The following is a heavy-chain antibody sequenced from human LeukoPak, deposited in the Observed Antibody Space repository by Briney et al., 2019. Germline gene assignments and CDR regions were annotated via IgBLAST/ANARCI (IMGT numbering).Heavy chain of an antibody. CDR2: ISYDGSNK. CDR1: GFTFSSYG. V-gene: IGHV3-30*18. Sequence: GGSLRLSCAASGFTFSSYGMHWVRQAPGKGLEWVAVISYDGSNKYYADSVKGRFTISRDNSKNTLYLQMNSLRAEDTAVYYCAKDKDSTNWYFDYWGQGTLVTVSS. CDR3: AKDKDSTNWYFDY. J-gene: IGHJ4*02. D-gene: IGHD2-15*01.